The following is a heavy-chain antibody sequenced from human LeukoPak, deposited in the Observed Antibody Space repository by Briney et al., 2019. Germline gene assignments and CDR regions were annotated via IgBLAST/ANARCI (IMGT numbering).Heavy chain of an antibody. Sequence: SETLSLTCAVYGGSFSGYYWSWVRPPPGKGRGWIGSIYYSGSTYSNPSLKSRVTISVDTSKNQLSLKLSSVTAADTAVYYCARLDTAMVHDYWGQGTLVTVSS. J-gene: IGHJ4*02. V-gene: IGHV4-34*01. CDR3: ARLDTAMVHDY. CDR2: IYYSGST. D-gene: IGHD5-18*01. CDR1: GGSFSGYY.